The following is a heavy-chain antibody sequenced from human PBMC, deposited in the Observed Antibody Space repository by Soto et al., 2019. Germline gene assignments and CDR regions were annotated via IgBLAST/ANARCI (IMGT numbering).Heavy chain of an antibody. CDR2: IKQGGNEK. J-gene: IGHJ6*02. V-gene: IGHV3-7*01. CDR1: GFMFSTYL. Sequence: GSLRLSWEASGFMFSTYLMSWVRQAPGKGLEWVANIKQGGNEKFYVDSVKGRFTISRDNAKKSLFLQMNSLRPEDTAVYYCVGALTYEVPYYYYGMDVWGQGTTGTV. D-gene: IGHD3-16*01. CDR3: VGALTYEVPYYYYGMDV.